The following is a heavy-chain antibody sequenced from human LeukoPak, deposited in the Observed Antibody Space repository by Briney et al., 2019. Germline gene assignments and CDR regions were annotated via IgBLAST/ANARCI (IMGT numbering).Heavy chain of an antibody. CDR1: GFTFSSYW. D-gene: IGHD6-13*01. CDR2: IKQDGREK. Sequence: EGSLRLSCAAPGFTFSSYWMSWVRQAPGKGLEGGANIKQDGREKYYVVYVKGRFTISRDNAKNSLYLQMNSLRAENTAVYYCARDPGSGWYTSEYFQHWGQGTLVTVSS. J-gene: IGHJ1*01. V-gene: IGHV3-7*01. CDR3: ARDPGSGWYTSEYFQH.